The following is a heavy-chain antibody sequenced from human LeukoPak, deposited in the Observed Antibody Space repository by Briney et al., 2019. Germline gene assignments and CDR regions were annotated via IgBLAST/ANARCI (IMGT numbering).Heavy chain of an antibody. Sequence: GGSLRLSCAASGFTFSRYWMHWVRQPPGKGLEWVSGLGRSGENRYYEEFVRGRFYISRENSKDTVYLQMNSLRAEDTAIYYCVKDRPCETCMPMEAWGQGTTVTVSS. V-gene: IGHV3-23*01. CDR2: LGRSGENR. D-gene: IGHD2-2*01. J-gene: IGHJ6*02. CDR3: VKDRPCETCMPMEA. CDR1: GFTFSRYW.